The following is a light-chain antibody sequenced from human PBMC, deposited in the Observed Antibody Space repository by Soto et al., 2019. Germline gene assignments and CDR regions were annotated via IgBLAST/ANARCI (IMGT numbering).Light chain of an antibody. J-gene: IGKJ2*03. CDR1: QNIRNY. Sequence: DIQMTQSPSSLSASVGDRVTITCRASQNIRNYLNWYQQTPGKAPKLLIYAAYSLQSGVPSRFSGSGSGTDFTLTISSLQPEDSATYYCQQRSSTPYSLGQGTKLEIK. CDR3: QQRSSTPYS. V-gene: IGKV1-39*01. CDR2: AAY.